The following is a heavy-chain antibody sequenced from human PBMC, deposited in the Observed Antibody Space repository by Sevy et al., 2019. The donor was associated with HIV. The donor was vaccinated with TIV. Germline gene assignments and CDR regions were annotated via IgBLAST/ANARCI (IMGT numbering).Heavy chain of an antibody. V-gene: IGHV3-48*03. CDR3: AREDGSRQYFQY. J-gene: IGHJ1*01. CDR1: GFTFSSYE. Sequence: GGSLRLSCVASGFTFSSYEMNWVRQAPGKGLEWVSHISPSSSIIHYEDSVKGRFTISRDNAKNSLYLQMNSLRAEDTAVYYCAREDGSRQYFQYWGQGTLVTVSS. CDR2: ISPSSSII. D-gene: IGHD6-13*01.